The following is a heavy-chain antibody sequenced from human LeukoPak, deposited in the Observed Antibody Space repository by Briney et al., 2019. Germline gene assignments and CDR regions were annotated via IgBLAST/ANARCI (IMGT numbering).Heavy chain of an antibody. CDR1: GFTFSDYY. J-gene: IGHJ4*02. CDR2: INQGGSDK. CDR3: TRDRSRAEDD. Sequence: GGSLRLSCAASGFTFSDYYMGWIRQAPGKGLEWVANINQGGSDKYYVDSVKGRFTISRDNANNLLYLQMNSLRGEDTAVYYCTRDRSRAEDDWGQGTLVTVSS. D-gene: IGHD1-14*01. V-gene: IGHV3-7*01.